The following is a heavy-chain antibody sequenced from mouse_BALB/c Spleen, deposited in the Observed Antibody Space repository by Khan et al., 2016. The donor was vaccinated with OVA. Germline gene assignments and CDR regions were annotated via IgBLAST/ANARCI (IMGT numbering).Heavy chain of an antibody. J-gene: IGHJ3*01. D-gene: IGHD1-1*02. CDR3: ARAGYGGFAY. CDR1: GFTFSDYY. V-gene: IGHV5-4*02. CDR2: ISDGGSYT. Sequence: ELVESGGGLVKPGGSLKLSCAASGFTFSDYYMYWVRQTPEKRLEWVATISDGGSYTYYPDSVKGRFTISRDNAKNNLYLQMSSLKSEDTAMYYWARAGYGGFAYWGQGTLVTVSA.